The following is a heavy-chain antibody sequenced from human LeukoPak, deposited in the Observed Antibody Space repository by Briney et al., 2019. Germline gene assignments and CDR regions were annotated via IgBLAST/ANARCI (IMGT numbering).Heavy chain of an antibody. Sequence: TXSGGSISSXXXXXGWXXQPPXXXXXWIGSIYYSGSTYYNPSLKSRVTISVNTSKNQFSLKLSSVTAADTAVYYCARGDLTADAFDIWGQGTMVTVSS. J-gene: IGHJ3*02. V-gene: IGHV4-39*07. CDR3: ARGDLTADAFDI. D-gene: IGHD3-3*01. CDR1: GGSISSXXXX. CDR2: IYYSGST.